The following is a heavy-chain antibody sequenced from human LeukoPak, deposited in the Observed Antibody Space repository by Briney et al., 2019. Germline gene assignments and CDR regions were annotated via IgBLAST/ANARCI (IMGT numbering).Heavy chain of an antibody. CDR1: GFTFSSYE. D-gene: IGHD2-2*01. Sequence: PGGSLRLSCAASGFTFSSYEMNCVRQAPGKRLEWVSYISSSGGNTYYADSVKGRFTISRDNSKNTLYLQMNSLRAKDTAVYYCAKSHTSSYEENWGQGTLVTVSS. CDR3: AKSHTSSYEEN. V-gene: IGHV3-23*01. J-gene: IGHJ4*02. CDR2: ISSSGGNT.